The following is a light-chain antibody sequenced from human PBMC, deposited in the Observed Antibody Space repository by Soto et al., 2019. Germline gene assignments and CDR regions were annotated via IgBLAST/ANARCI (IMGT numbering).Light chain of an antibody. Sequence: DIQMTQSPSTLSASVGDRLTITCRASQSISSWLAWYQQKPGKAPKLLIYDASSLGSGVPSRFSGSGSGTEFTLTISSLQPDDFATYYCQHYNSYSEAFGQGTKVDI. CDR1: QSISSW. V-gene: IGKV1-5*01. CDR3: QHYNSYSEA. CDR2: DAS. J-gene: IGKJ1*01.